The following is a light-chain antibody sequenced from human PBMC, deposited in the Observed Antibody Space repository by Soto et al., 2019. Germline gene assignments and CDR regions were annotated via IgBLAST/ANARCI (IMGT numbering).Light chain of an antibody. CDR1: QGIGNN. V-gene: IGKV1-27*01. J-gene: IGKJ3*01. CDR2: AAS. Sequence: DIQMTQSPSSLSASVGDRVTITCRASQGIGNNLAWYQQKPGQAPKPLIYAASTLQSGVPSRFSGSGSGTDFTLTISSLQPEDVATYYRQDYDNAAVFGPGTKVDIK. CDR3: QDYDNAAV.